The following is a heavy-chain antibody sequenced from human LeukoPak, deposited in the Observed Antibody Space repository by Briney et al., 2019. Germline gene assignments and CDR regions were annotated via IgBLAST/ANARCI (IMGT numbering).Heavy chain of an antibody. J-gene: IGHJ4*02. Sequence: GGSLRLSCAASGFTFSSYAMSWVRQAPGKGLEWVSAISGSGGSTYYADSVKGRFTISRDNSENTLYLQMNSLRAEDTAVYYCARTMIVVVITGSGFDYWGQGTLVTVSS. D-gene: IGHD3-22*01. CDR2: ISGSGGST. V-gene: IGHV3-23*01. CDR1: GFTFSSYA. CDR3: ARTMIVVVITGSGFDY.